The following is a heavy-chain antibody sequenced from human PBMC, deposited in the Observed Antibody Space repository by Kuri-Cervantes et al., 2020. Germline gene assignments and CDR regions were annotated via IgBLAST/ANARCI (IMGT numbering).Heavy chain of an antibody. Sequence: LRLSCTVSGGSISSGGYYWIWIRQHPGKGLEWIGYIYYSGSTYYNPSLKSRVTISVDTSKNQFSLKLSSVTAAATAEYSCGGTMIRGVILADYWGQGTLVTVSS. V-gene: IGHV4-31*03. D-gene: IGHD3-10*01. CDR2: IYYSGST. J-gene: IGHJ4*02. CDR3: GGTMIRGVILADY. CDR1: GGSISSGGYY.